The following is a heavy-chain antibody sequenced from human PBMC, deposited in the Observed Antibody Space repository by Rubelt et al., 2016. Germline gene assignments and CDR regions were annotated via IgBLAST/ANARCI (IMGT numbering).Heavy chain of an antibody. Sequence: QVQLVQSGAEVKKPGASVKVSCKASGYTFTGYYMHWVRPAPGQGLEWVGRIHPNSGGTNYAQKLKGRVTRTRETSITTAYMELGRLRSDDTAVFYWARESSSGWYIDYWGQGTLVTVSS. V-gene: IGHV1-2*06. J-gene: IGHJ4*02. D-gene: IGHD6-19*01. CDR1: GYTFTGYY. CDR2: IHPNSGGT. CDR3: ARESSSGWYIDY.